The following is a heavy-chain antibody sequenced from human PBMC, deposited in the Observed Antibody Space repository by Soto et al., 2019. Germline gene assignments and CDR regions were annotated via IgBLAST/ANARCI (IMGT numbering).Heavy chain of an antibody. V-gene: IGHV1-2*02. D-gene: IGHD3-10*01. CDR1: GYTFTGHY. CDR3: AREVSWFGEGVHYGMDV. CDR2: INPNNGGT. J-gene: IGHJ6*02. Sequence: QVQLVQSGAEVKKPGASVKVSCKASGYTFTGHYMHWVRQAPGQGLEWMGWINPNNGGTNYAQRFQGRVTMTSDTSISTAYMELSRLRSDDTTVYYCAREVSWFGEGVHYGMDVWGQGTTVTVSS.